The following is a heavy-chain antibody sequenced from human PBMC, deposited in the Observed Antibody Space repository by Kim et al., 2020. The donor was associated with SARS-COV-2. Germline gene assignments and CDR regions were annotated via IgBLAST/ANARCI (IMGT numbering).Heavy chain of an antibody. CDR2: FDPEDGET. CDR3: ATRGVFSTEYSSSWTGERWFDP. D-gene: IGHD6-13*01. CDR1: GYTLTELS. V-gene: IGHV1-24*01. J-gene: IGHJ5*02. Sequence: ASVKVSCKVSGYTLTELSMHWVRQAPGKGLEWMGGFDPEDGETIYAQKFQGRVTMTEDTSTDTAYMELSSLRSEDTAVYYCATRGVFSTEYSSSWTGERWFDPWGQGTLVTVSS.